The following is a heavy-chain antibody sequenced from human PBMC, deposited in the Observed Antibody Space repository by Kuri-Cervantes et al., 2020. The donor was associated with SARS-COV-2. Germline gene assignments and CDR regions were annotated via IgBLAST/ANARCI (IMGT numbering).Heavy chain of an antibody. Sequence: GESLKISCAASGFTFSSYAMRWVRQAPGKGLEWVAVISYDGSNKYYADSVKGRFTISRDNSKNTLYLQMNSLRAEDTAVYYCARVIPAAILLTGSGSNWFDPWGQGTLVTVSS. V-gene: IGHV3-30-3*01. D-gene: IGHD2-2*01. J-gene: IGHJ5*02. CDR3: ARVIPAAILLTGSGSNWFDP. CDR1: GFTFSSYA. CDR2: ISYDGSNK.